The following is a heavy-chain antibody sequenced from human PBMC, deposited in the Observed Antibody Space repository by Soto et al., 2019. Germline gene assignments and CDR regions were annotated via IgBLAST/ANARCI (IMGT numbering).Heavy chain of an antibody. Sequence: EVQLVESGGGLVKPGGSLRLSFAASGFTFSSYSMNWVRQAPGKGLEWVASITNGSDYIYYADSVKGRFTISRDNDKNSLYLQMNSLRAEDTALYYCARDAYCSTTSCYIYFDSWGQGTLVTVSS. J-gene: IGHJ4*02. CDR1: GFTFSSYS. CDR3: ARDAYCSTTSCYIYFDS. V-gene: IGHV3-21*06. CDR2: ITNGSDYI. D-gene: IGHD2-2*01.